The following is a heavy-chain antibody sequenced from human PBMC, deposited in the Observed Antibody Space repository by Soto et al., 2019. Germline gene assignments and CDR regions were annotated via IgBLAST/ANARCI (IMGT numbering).Heavy chain of an antibody. J-gene: IGHJ4*02. CDR2: IYTSGST. V-gene: IGHV4-4*07. CDR1: GGSISSYY. CDR3: ARACSSNNCYDVFDY. D-gene: IGHD2-2*01. Sequence: SETLSLTCTVSGGSISSYYWSWIRQPAGKGLEWIGRIYTSGSTNYNPSLKSRVTMSVDTSKNQFSLKLSSVTAADTAVYYCARACSSNNCYDVFDYWGQGTLVTVSS.